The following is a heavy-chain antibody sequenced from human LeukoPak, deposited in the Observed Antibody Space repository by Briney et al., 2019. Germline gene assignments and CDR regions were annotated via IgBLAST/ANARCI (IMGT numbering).Heavy chain of an antibody. Sequence: GGSLRLSCAASGFTFSSHSMNWVRQAPGKGLEWVSYISSSGSTIYYADSVKGRFTISRDNAKNSLYLQMNSLRAEDTAVYYCATRYYDYVWGSYPLDYWGQGTLVTVSS. CDR2: ISSSGSTI. D-gene: IGHD3-16*02. V-gene: IGHV3-48*04. CDR1: GFTFSSHS. J-gene: IGHJ4*02. CDR3: ATRYYDYVWGSYPLDY.